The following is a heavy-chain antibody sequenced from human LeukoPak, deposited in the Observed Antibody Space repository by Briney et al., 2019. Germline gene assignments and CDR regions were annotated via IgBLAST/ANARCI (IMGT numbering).Heavy chain of an antibody. CDR2: INPNSGGT. V-gene: IGHV1-2*02. J-gene: IGHJ5*02. Sequence: ASVKVSCKASGYTFTSYYMHWVRQAPGQGLEWMGWINPNSGGTNYAQKFQGRVTMTRDTSISTAYMELSRLRSDDTAVYYCARVGITMVWGVPQLSWFDPWGQGTLVTVSS. CDR3: ARVGITMVWGVPQLSWFDP. D-gene: IGHD3-10*01. CDR1: GYTFTSYY.